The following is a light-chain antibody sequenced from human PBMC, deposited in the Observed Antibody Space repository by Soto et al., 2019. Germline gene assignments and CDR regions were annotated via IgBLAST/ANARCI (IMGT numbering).Light chain of an antibody. CDR3: QQYGSSPLP. CDR2: GAS. Sequence: ELVLTQSPGTLSLSPGERATLSCRASQTVNNNYLAWYQQIPGQAPRLLISGASGRATGTPDRFSGSASGTDFTLTISRLEPEDFAVYYCQQYGSSPLPFGGGTKVDIK. J-gene: IGKJ4*01. V-gene: IGKV3-20*01. CDR1: QTVNNNY.